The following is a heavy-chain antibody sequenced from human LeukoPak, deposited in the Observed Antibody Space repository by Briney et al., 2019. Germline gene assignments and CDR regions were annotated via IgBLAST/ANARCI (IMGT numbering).Heavy chain of an antibody. V-gene: IGHV4-59*08. J-gene: IGHJ5*02. Sequence: SETLSLTCIVSGGSFSNYYWSWIRQPPGKGLEWIGYIYYSGSTNHNPSRKSRVTISVDTSKNHLSLNLSSVTAADTAVYYCARHPTALVSYGFDPWGQGTLVTVSS. CDR1: GGSFSNYY. D-gene: IGHD5-18*01. CDR2: IYYSGST. CDR3: ARHPTALVSYGFDP.